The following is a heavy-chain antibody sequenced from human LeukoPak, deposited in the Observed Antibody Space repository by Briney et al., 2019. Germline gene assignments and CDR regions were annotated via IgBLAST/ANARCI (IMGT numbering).Heavy chain of an antibody. J-gene: IGHJ3*02. CDR3: ASSLLSGGYAFDI. V-gene: IGHV3-74*01. Sequence: GGSLRLSSAASGFTFSSYWMHWVRQAPGKGLVWVSRINSDGSSTSYADSVKGRFTISRDNSKNTLYLQMNSLRAEDTAVYYCASSLLSGGYAFDIWGQGTMVTVSS. CDR2: INSDGSST. D-gene: IGHD3-3*01. CDR1: GFTFSSYW.